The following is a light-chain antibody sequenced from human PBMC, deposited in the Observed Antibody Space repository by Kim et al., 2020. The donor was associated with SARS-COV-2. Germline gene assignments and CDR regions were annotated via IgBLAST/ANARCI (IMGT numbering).Light chain of an antibody. CDR3: NSRDSNDNVV. J-gene: IGLJ2*01. CDR2: GKN. V-gene: IGLV3-19*01. Sequence: VALGKTVSIKCQGDSLRSYDATWYQQKPGQAPIVVIYGKNNRPSGIPDRFSGSSSGNTASLTITGTQAGDEADYYCNSRDSNDNVVFGGGTKLTVL. CDR1: SLRSYD.